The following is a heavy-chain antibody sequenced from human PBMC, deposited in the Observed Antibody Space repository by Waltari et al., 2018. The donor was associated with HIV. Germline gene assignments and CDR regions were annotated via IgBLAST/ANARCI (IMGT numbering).Heavy chain of an antibody. CDR3: ARGVQRIPSLPGLSFLGWFDT. CDR1: GFSLTHAMS. V-gene: IGHV2-5*01. J-gene: IGHJ5*02. CDR2: IYWTGYK. Sequence: QITLKESGPTLVKPTQTLTLTCTFSGFSLTHAMSVSWFRQPPGKARQWLAVIYWTGYKFYSPRLENRVTVTKGTSQNQVVLTMTNMDPVDTCTYYCARGVQRIPSLPGLSFLGWFDTWGQGILVTVSS. D-gene: IGHD1-1*01.